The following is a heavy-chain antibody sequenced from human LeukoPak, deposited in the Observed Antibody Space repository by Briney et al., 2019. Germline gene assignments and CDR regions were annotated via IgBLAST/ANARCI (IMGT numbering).Heavy chain of an antibody. J-gene: IGHJ3*02. CDR2: ISSSGSTI. Sequence: PGGSLRLSCAASGFTSSDYYMSWIRQAPGKGLEWVSYISSSGSTIYYADSVKGRFTISRDNAKNSLYLQMNSLRAEDTAVCYCARDGNDYGDYATRPERDAFDIWGQGTMVTVSS. V-gene: IGHV3-11*01. D-gene: IGHD4-17*01. CDR1: GFTSSDYY. CDR3: ARDGNDYGDYATRPERDAFDI.